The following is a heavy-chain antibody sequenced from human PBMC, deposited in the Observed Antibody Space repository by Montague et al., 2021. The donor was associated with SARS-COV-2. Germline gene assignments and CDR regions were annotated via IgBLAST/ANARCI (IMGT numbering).Heavy chain of an antibody. J-gene: IGHJ6*02. Sequence: TLSLTCTVSGGSISSGDYYWSWIRQPPGKGLEWVGYIYYSGXTXYXXXXKXRVTISVDTSKNQFSLKLSSVTAADTAVYYCARGGSYSSGWYGVDYYYGMDVWGQGTTVTVSS. CDR1: GGSISSGDYY. D-gene: IGHD6-19*01. V-gene: IGHV4-31*03. CDR3: ARGGSYSSGWYGVDYYYGMDV. CDR2: IYYSGXT.